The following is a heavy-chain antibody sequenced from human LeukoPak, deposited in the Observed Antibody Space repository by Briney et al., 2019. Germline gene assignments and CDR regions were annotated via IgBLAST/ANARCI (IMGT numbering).Heavy chain of an antibody. Sequence: QPGGSLRLSCAASGFAFSNYNMNWVRQAPGKGLEWVAFIRYDGSNKYYADSVKGRFTISRDNSKNTLYLQMNSLRAEDTAVYYCAKDRTIFGVVTAAAFDIWGQGTMVTVSS. CDR1: GFAFSNYN. CDR3: AKDRTIFGVVTAAAFDI. J-gene: IGHJ3*02. D-gene: IGHD3-3*01. CDR2: IRYDGSNK. V-gene: IGHV3-30*02.